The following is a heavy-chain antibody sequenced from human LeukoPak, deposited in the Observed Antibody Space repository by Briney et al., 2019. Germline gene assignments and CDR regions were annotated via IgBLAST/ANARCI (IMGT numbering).Heavy chain of an antibody. J-gene: IGHJ3*02. D-gene: IGHD3-22*01. CDR3: ARDYYDSSGYALDAFDI. CDR2: IYYSGST. Sequence: SETLSLTCTVSGGSISSYYWSWIRQPPGKGLEWIGYIYYSGSTNYNPSLKSRVTISVDTSKNQFSLKLSSVTAADTAVYYCARDYYDSSGYALDAFDIWGQGTMVTVSS. CDR1: GGSISSYY. V-gene: IGHV4-59*01.